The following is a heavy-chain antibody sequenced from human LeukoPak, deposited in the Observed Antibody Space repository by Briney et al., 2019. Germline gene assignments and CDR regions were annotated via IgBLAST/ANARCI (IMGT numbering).Heavy chain of an antibody. V-gene: IGHV3-23*01. D-gene: IGHD6-13*01. CDR3: AKWEKGAAAGNYFDY. J-gene: IGHJ4*02. CDR1: RFTFSSYS. Sequence: PGGSLRLSCPASRFTFSSYSMSWVRQAPGKGLEWVSAISGSGGSTYYADSVKGRFTISRDNSKNTLYLQMNSLRAEDTAVYYCAKWEKGAAAGNYFDYWGQGTLVTVSS. CDR2: ISGSGGST.